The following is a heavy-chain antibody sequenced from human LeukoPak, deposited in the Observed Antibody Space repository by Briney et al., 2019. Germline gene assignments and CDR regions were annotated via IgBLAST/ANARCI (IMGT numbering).Heavy chain of an antibody. Sequence: GGSLRLSCAASGFTFSTYAMTWVRQAPGKGLEWVSTFGSGGGTYYADSVKGRFTISKDNSKNKLYLQLNSLGAEDTALYYCAKVVAPSTTRNLDYWGQGTLVIVSS. J-gene: IGHJ4*02. D-gene: IGHD2-2*01. V-gene: IGHV3-23*01. CDR2: FGSGGGT. CDR3: AKVVAPSTTRNLDY. CDR1: GFTFSTYA.